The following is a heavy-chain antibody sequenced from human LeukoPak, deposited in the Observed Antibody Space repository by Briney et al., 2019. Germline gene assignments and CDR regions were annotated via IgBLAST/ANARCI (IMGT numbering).Heavy chain of an antibody. CDR1: GFTFSRYW. Sequence: GGSLRLSCAASGFTFSRYWMHWVRQAPGKGLVCVSRINYDGSSTSYAVSVKGRFTISRDNAKNTLYLQMNSLRAEDTAVYYCARAGLYYDYWSGYFGYWGQGTLVTVSS. CDR2: INYDGSST. CDR3: ARAGLYYDYWSGYFGY. J-gene: IGHJ4*02. D-gene: IGHD3-3*01. V-gene: IGHV3-74*01.